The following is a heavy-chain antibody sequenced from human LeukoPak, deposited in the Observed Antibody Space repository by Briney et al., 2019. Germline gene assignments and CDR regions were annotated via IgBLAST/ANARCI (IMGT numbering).Heavy chain of an antibody. Sequence: PGGSLRLSCAASGFTFSRYGMNWVRQAPGKGLEWVSYITGRGTIYYADSVKGRFTISRDNAKSSLYLQMNSLRAEDTATYYCARDGVAGATLFDYWGQGALVTVSS. CDR2: ITGRGTI. D-gene: IGHD1-26*01. J-gene: IGHJ4*02. V-gene: IGHV3-48*03. CDR1: GFTFSRYG. CDR3: ARDGVAGATLFDY.